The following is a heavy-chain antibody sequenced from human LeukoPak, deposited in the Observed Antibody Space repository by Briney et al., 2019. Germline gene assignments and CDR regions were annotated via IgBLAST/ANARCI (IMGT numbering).Heavy chain of an antibody. V-gene: IGHV4-59*01. Sequence: PSETLSLTCTVSGGSIISYYWSWIRQPPGKGLEWIGYIYYSGSTNYNPSLKSRVTISVDTSRNQFSLKLSSVTAADTAVYYCARGSIFGVVIGEIDYWGQGTLVTVSS. J-gene: IGHJ4*02. D-gene: IGHD3-3*01. CDR1: GGSIISYY. CDR2: IYYSGST. CDR3: ARGSIFGVVIGEIDY.